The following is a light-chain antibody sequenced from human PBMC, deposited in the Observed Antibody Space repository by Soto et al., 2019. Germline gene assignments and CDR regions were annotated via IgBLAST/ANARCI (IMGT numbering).Light chain of an antibody. V-gene: IGKV3-11*01. Sequence: EVVLTQSPATLSLSPGERATLSCRASQGIRNYLAWYQHKPGQAPRLLIYDASNRATGTPARFSGSGSGTDFTLTISSLEPEDFAVYYCQQRSSGPAFGHGTKVYIK. CDR2: DAS. CDR3: QQRSSGPA. J-gene: IGKJ1*01. CDR1: QGIRNY.